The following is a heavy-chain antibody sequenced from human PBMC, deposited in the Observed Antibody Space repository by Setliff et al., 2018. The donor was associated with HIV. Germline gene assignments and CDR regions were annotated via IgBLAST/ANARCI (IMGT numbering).Heavy chain of an antibody. CDR2: IYHSGST. D-gene: IGHD3-10*01. Sequence: SETLSLTCAVSGYSISSAYYWGWIRQPPGKGLEWIASIYHSGSTYYNPSLKSRVTISVDTSKNQFSLRLSSVTAADTAVYYWARVEYYGSGSYYYNWYFDLWGRGTLVTVSS. CDR1: GYSISSAYY. V-gene: IGHV4-38-2*01. CDR3: ARVEYYGSGSYYYNWYFDL. J-gene: IGHJ2*01.